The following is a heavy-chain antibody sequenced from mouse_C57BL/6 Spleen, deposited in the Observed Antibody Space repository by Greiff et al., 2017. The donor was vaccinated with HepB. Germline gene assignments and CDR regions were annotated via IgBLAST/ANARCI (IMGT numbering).Heavy chain of an antibody. CDR1: GFNIKDDY. J-gene: IGHJ1*03. CDR2: IDPENGDT. D-gene: IGHD1-1*01. CDR3: TRAYYYGTFDV. Sequence: EVQLQQSGAELVRPGASVKLSCTASGFNIKDDYMHWVKQRPEQGLEWIGWIDPENGDTEYASKFQGKATITADTSSNTAYLQLSSLTSEDTAVYYCTRAYYYGTFDVWGTGTTVTVSS. V-gene: IGHV14-4*01.